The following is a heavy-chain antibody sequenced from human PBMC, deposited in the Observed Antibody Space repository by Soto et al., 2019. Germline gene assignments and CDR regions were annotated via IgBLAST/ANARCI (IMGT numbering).Heavy chain of an antibody. CDR2: IQKDASLT. J-gene: IGHJ3*01. D-gene: IGHD2-15*01. CDR3: VRVQRGGFDL. Sequence: LVESGGGLVQSGGSLRLCCAASGYTFDYYWMRWVRQVPGKGLLWVSHIQKDASLTTYADSVKGRFIISRVNAKNTLNLQMNGLRVEDTAVYFCVRVQRGGFDLWGQGTMVTVSS. V-gene: IGHV3-74*01. CDR1: GYTFDYYW.